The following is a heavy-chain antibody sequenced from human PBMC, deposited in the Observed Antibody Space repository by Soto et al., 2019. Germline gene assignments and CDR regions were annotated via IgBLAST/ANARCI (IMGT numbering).Heavy chain of an antibody. CDR2: ISTDGSST. J-gene: IGHJ4*02. V-gene: IGHV3-74*01. CDR1: GFPFSPYW. Sequence: EVQLVESGGGLVQPGGSLRLSCEATGFPFSPYWLHWVRKGPGKGLVWVSRISTDGSSTTYADSVKGRFTISRDNAKNTLYLQMNSLRAEDTAVYYCARATGSNHPFDYWGQGSLVTVSS. CDR3: ARATGSNHPFDY. D-gene: IGHD2-2*01.